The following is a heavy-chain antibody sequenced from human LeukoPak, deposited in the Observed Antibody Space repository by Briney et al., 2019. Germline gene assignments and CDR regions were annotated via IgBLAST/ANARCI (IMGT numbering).Heavy chain of an antibody. J-gene: IGHJ6*02. D-gene: IGHD1-14*01. CDR3: ARQPPQYYGMDV. CDR1: GGSFSNYY. Sequence: SETLSLTCTVSGGSFSNYYWSWIRQPAGKGLEWIGRIYTSGSTNYNPSVKSRVTMSIDTSNNQFSLRLTSVTAADTAVYYCARQPPQYYGMDVWGQGTTVTVSS. CDR2: IYTSGST. V-gene: IGHV4-4*07.